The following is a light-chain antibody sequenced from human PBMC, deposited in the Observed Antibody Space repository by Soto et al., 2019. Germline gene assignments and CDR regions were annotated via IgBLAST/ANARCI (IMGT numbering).Light chain of an antibody. V-gene: IGLV2-23*01. J-gene: IGLJ1*01. CDR3: CSYAGSSTSYV. CDR1: SSDVGSYNL. CDR2: EGS. Sequence: QSVLTQPASVSAPPGQSITISCTGTSSDVGSYNLVSWYQQHPGKAPKLMIYEGSKRPSGVSNRFSGSKSGNTASLTISGLQAEDEADYYCCSYAGSSTSYVFGTGTKVTVL.